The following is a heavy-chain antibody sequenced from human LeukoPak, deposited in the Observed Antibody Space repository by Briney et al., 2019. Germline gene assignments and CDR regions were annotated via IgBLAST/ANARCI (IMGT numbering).Heavy chain of an antibody. CDR1: GFTFSSYE. V-gene: IGHV3-7*01. CDR2: IKQDGSDK. Sequence: GGSLRLSCAASGFTFSSYEMNWVRQAPGKGLEWVANIKQDGSDKYYVDSVKGRFTISRDNAKNSLDLQMNSLRAEDTAVYYCARDNGYCTSTSCYYYYVDVWGKGTTVTISS. J-gene: IGHJ6*03. D-gene: IGHD2-2*01. CDR3: ARDNGYCTSTSCYYYYVDV.